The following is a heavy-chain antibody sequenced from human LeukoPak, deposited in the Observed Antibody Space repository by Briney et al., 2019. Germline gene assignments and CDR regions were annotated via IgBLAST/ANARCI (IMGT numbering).Heavy chain of an antibody. CDR3: ARTTIAAAGTTLDY. J-gene: IGHJ4*02. CDR1: GGSISSYY. Sequence: SETLSLTCTVSGGSISSYYWSWIRQPPGKGLEWIGYIYYSGSTNYNPSLKSRVTISVDTSKNQFSLKLSSVTAADTAVYYCARTTIAAAGTTLDYWGQGTLVTVSS. D-gene: IGHD6-13*01. CDR2: IYYSGST. V-gene: IGHV4-59*12.